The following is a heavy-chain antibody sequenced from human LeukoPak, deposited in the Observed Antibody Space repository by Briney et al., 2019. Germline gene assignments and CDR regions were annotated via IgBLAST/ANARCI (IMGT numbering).Heavy chain of an antibody. CDR1: GASMNSFY. V-gene: IGHV4-4*07. CDR2: LHTSGTT. Sequence: PSETLSLTCSVSGASMNSFYWAWVRQPAGKGLEWIGRLHTSGTTNYNPSLKSRVTMSADTSKRQFSLTLRSVTAADTAVYYCVRDWDWRSSYYNYYMDVWGEGTTVTVSS. D-gene: IGHD3-16*01. J-gene: IGHJ6*03. CDR3: VRDWDWRSSYYNYYMDV.